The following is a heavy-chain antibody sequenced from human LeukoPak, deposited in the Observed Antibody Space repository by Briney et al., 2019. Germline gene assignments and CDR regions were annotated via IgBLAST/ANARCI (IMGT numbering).Heavy chain of an antibody. V-gene: IGHV3-7*01. Sequence: PGGSLRLSCAASGFTFSSYWMSWVRQAPGKGLEWVANIKQDGSEKYYVDSVKGRFTISRDNAKNSLYLQMNSLRAEDTAVYYCARDLRTDSSFSPFDYWGQGTLVTVSS. CDR2: IKQDGSEK. CDR1: GFTFSSYW. J-gene: IGHJ4*02. CDR3: ARDLRTDSSFSPFDY. D-gene: IGHD3/OR15-3a*01.